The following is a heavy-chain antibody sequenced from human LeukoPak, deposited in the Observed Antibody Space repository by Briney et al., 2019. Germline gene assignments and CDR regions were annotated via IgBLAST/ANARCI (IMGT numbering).Heavy chain of an antibody. CDR2: IRYDGSNK. Sequence: GGSLRLSCAASGFTFSSYGMHWVRQAPGKGLERVAFIRYDGSNKYYPDSVKGRFTISRDNSKNTLYLQMNSLRAEDTAIYYCAKVISSSSSQDYWGQGTLGTVSS. D-gene: IGHD6-6*01. CDR3: AKVISSSSSQDY. J-gene: IGHJ4*02. V-gene: IGHV3-30*02. CDR1: GFTFSSYG.